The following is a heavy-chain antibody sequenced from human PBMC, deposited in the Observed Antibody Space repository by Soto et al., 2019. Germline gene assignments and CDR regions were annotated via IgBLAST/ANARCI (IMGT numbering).Heavy chain of an antibody. D-gene: IGHD2-8*01. CDR3: ARAHCTNGVCYTGNWFDP. Sequence: PSEPRSLTCTVCGGSISSYYWSWIRQPPGKGLEWIGYIYYSGRTNYNPSLKSRVTISVDTSKNQFSLKLSSVTAADTAVYYCARAHCTNGVCYTGNWFDPWGQGTLVTVSS. J-gene: IGHJ5*02. CDR2: IYYSGRT. V-gene: IGHV4-59*01. CDR1: GGSISSYY.